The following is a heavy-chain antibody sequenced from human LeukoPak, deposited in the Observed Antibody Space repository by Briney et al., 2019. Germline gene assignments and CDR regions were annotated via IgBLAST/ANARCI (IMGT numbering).Heavy chain of an antibody. D-gene: IGHD6-13*01. V-gene: IGHV4-4*07. CDR2: IYTSGST. J-gene: IGHJ1*01. CDR3: AREGIAASRYFQH. CDR1: GGSISSYY. Sequence: PSGTLSLTCTVSGGSISSYYWSWIRQPAGKGLEWIGRIYTSGSTNYNPSLKSRVTISVDKSKNQFSLKLSSVTAADTAVYYCAREGIAASRYFQHWGQGTLVTVSS.